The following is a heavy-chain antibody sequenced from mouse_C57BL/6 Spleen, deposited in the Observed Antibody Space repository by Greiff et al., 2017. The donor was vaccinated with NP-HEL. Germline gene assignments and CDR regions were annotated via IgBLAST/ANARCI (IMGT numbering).Heavy chain of an antibody. CDR3: ARYGNYGY. CDR2: ISSGSSTL. D-gene: IGHD2-1*01. Sequence: EVKLMESGGGLVKPGGSLKLSCAASGFTFSDYGMRWVRQAPEKGLEWVAYISSGSSTLYYADTVKGRFTISRDNAKNTLCLQMTSLRSEDTAMYYCARYGNYGYWGQGTTLTVSS. V-gene: IGHV5-17*01. CDR1: GFTFSDYG. J-gene: IGHJ2*01.